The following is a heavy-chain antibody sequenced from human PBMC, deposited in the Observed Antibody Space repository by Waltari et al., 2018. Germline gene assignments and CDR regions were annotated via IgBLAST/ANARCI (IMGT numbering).Heavy chain of an antibody. D-gene: IGHD6-13*01. V-gene: IGHV3-53*02. CDR3: ARGAPSSTSPDPFDS. CDR1: GFNVDNNY. Sequence: EVQLVETGGGLIQPGGSLRLSCAASGFNVDNNYMSWVRQPPGKGLEWVSVLYSGGATHYADSVKGRFTISRDSSQNRLFLQMNSLRTEDTAMYYCARGAPSSTSPDPFDSWGQGTLVIVSS. J-gene: IGHJ4*02. CDR2: LYSGGAT.